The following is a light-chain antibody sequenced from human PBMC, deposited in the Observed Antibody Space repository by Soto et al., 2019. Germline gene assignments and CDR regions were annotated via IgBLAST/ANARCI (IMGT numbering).Light chain of an antibody. CDR1: QSLLNSDGGTS. J-gene: IGKJ2*01. CDR2: QVS. Sequence: RTQSPFSLPVTLGQRAPISCRSSQSLLNSDGGTSLNWLQQRPGQSPRRLIYQVSKRDSGVPDRFSGSGSGTDFTLKISRVEAEDVGVYYCMQATHSPPYTFGQGTNLEIK. V-gene: IGKV2-30*01. CDR3: MQATHSPPYT.